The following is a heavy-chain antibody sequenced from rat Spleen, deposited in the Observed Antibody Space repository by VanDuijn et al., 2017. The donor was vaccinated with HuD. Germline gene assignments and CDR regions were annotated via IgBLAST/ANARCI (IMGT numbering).Heavy chain of an antibody. D-gene: IGHD4-3*01. CDR3: VRQYTSGYSNWFTY. CDR1: GFTFSDYF. Sequence: EVQLVESDGGLVQPGKSLKLSCAASGFTFSDYFMAWVRQAPTKGLEWVATISYDDSTTYYRDSVKGRFTVSRENAKSTLYFLIDSLRSEDTATYYCVRQYTSGYSNWFTYWGQGTLVTVSS. V-gene: IGHV5-29*01. CDR2: ISYDDSTT. J-gene: IGHJ3*01.